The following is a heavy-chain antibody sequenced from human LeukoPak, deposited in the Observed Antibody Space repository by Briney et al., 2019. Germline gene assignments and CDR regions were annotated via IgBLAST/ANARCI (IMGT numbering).Heavy chain of an antibody. V-gene: IGHV3-72*01. CDR3: GRIAINANNGMDV. D-gene: IGHD1/OR15-1a*01. J-gene: IGHJ6*02. Sequence: GGSQRLSCAASGFKFSDHYIDWVRQAPGKGLEWVGPIRNKARTYTTAYAADVACSFTISRNVSESSLYLQMNSLGTEDPAVYYCGRIAINANNGMDVWGQGTTVTVSS. CDR1: GFKFSDHY. CDR2: IRNKARTYTT.